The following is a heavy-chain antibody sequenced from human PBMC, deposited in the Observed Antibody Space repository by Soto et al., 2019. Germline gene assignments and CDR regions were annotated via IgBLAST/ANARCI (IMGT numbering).Heavy chain of an antibody. V-gene: IGHV4-59*01. CDR2: IYNSGST. D-gene: IGHD3-10*01. CDR3: ARARITMVREVIKYNMDV. J-gene: IGHJ6*02. Sequence: SETLSLPCRVSGGSISSYYWSWIRRPPGKGLEWFGYIYNSGSTHSTPSLQSRVTISVDTSKNQFSLKLSSVTAADTGIYYCARARITMVREVIKYNMDVWGQGTTVTVS. CDR1: GGSISSYY.